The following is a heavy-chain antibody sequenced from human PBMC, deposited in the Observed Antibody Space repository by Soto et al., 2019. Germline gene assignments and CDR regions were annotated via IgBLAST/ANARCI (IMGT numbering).Heavy chain of an antibody. D-gene: IGHD3-10*01. CDR2: IYHSGST. CDR3: VGTYYYGSGTLPDAFDI. Sequence: QVQLQESGPGLVKPSGTLSLTCAVSSGSISSSNWWSWVRQPPGKGLEWIGEIYHSGSTNYNPSLKSRLTISVDKSKNQFSLKLSSVTAADTAVYYCVGTYYYGSGTLPDAFDIWGQGTMVTVSS. J-gene: IGHJ3*02. V-gene: IGHV4-4*02. CDR1: SGSISSSNW.